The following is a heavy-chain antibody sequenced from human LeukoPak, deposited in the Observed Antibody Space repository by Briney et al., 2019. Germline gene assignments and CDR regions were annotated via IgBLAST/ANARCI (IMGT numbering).Heavy chain of an antibody. J-gene: IGHJ5*02. V-gene: IGHV5-51*01. CDR2: IYPGDSDT. Sequence: GESLKISCKGSGHSFTSYWIGWVRQMPGKGLEWMGIIYPGDSDTRYSPSFQGQVTISADKSISTAYLQWSSLKASDTTMYYCARATTSIVVVPAAIFGWSWFDPWGQGTLVTVSS. D-gene: IGHD2-2*02. CDR3: ARATTSIVVVPAAIFGWSWFDP. CDR1: GHSFTSYW.